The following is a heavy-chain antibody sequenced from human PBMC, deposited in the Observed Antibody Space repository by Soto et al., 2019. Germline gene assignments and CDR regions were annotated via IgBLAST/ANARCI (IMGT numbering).Heavy chain of an antibody. J-gene: IGHJ5*02. CDR2: ISAYNGNT. Sequence: GASVKVSCKASGYTFTSYGISWVRQAPGQGLEWMGWISAYNGNTNYAQKLQDRVTMTSDTSTSTAYMELRSLRSEDTAVYYCARGAAAGKMNWFDPWGQGTLVTVSS. CDR1: GYTFTSYG. CDR3: ARGAAAGKMNWFDP. V-gene: IGHV1-18*04. D-gene: IGHD6-13*01.